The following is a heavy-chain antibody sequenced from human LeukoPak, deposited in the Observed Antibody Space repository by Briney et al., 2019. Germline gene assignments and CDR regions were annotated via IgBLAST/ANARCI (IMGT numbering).Heavy chain of an antibody. J-gene: IGHJ4*02. CDR3: ASFSGSSWYGFDS. V-gene: IGHV3-74*01. D-gene: IGHD6-13*01. Sequence: GGSLRLSCAASGFTFSSYWMHWVRQAPGKGLVWVSRINSDGSSTSYADSVKGRFTISRDNAKNTLYLQMNSLRAEDTAVYYCASFSGSSWYGFDSWGQGTLVTVSS. CDR1: GFTFSSYW. CDR2: INSDGSST.